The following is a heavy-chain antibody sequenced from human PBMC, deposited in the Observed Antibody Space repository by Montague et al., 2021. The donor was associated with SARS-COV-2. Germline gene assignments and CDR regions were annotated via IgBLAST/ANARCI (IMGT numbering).Heavy chain of an antibody. Sequence: SETLSLTCTVSGGSISSFYWSWFRQPPGKGLEWIGYISDSGSTNYNPSLTSRVATSVDTSKNQFPLKVNSVTAADTAVYYCARHYSATLPAVYWGQGTLVTVSS. CDR1: GGSISSFY. V-gene: IGHV4-59*08. CDR2: ISDSGST. CDR3: ARHYSATLPAVY. D-gene: IGHD2-15*01. J-gene: IGHJ4*02.